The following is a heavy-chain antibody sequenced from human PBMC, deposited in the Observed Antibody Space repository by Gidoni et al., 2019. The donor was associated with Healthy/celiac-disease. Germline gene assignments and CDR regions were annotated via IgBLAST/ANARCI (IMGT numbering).Heavy chain of an antibody. J-gene: IGHJ2*01. CDR3: ARDNLVVTAFGFWYFDL. Sequence: VQLVESWGGLVQPGGAMRLSCAASGFTFSSHWMSWVRQAPGKGLEWVANRKQDGSEKYYVDSVTGRFTISRDNAKTSLYLQMNSLRAEDTAVYYCARDNLVVTAFGFWYFDLWGRGTLVTVSS. CDR1: GFTFSSHW. D-gene: IGHD2-21*02. V-gene: IGHV3-7*03. CDR2: RKQDGSEK.